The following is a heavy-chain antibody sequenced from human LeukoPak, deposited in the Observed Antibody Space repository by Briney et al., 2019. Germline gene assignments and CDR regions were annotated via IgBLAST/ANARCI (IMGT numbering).Heavy chain of an antibody. Sequence: ASVTVSCKASGYTFTSYGISWVRQAPGQGLEWMGWISAYNGNTNYAQKLQDRVTMTTDTSTSTAYMELRSLRSDDTAVYYCARAGTTTFYYYGMDVWGQGTTVTVSS. CDR1: GYTFTSYG. V-gene: IGHV1-18*01. CDR2: ISAYNGNT. CDR3: ARAGTTTFYYYGMDV. J-gene: IGHJ6*02. D-gene: IGHD1-7*01.